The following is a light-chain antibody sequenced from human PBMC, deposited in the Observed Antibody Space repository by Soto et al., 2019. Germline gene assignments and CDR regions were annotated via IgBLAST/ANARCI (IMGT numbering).Light chain of an antibody. J-gene: IGLJ3*02. CDR2: ANH. Sequence: QSVLTQPPSVSAAPGQKVTISCFGSSSNIGDNFVSWHQQFPGTAPKLLIYANHRRPSGIPDRFSASKSGTSATLAITGLQTGDEADYYCAPWDTSLSAVVFGGGTKLTVL. V-gene: IGLV1-51*01. CDR1: SSNIGDNF. CDR3: APWDTSLSAVV.